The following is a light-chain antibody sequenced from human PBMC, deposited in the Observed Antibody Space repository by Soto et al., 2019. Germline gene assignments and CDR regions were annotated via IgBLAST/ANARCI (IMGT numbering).Light chain of an antibody. Sequence: QALLTQPASVSGSPGQSITISCTGTRSDVGGYNYVSWYQQHPGKAPKFMIYDVSNRPSGVSNRFSGSKSGNTASLTISGLQAEDEADYYCSSYTTSNTRQIVFGTGTKVTVL. CDR2: DVS. J-gene: IGLJ1*01. CDR1: RSDVGGYNY. CDR3: SSYTTSNTRQIV. V-gene: IGLV2-14*01.